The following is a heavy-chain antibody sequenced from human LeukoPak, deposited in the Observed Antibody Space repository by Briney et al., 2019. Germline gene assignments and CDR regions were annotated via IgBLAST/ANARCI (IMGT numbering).Heavy chain of an antibody. CDR2: ISSDSGTI. CDR1: GLTFSTYS. CDR3: ARAAQPGFDP. J-gene: IGHJ5*02. V-gene: IGHV3-48*01. D-gene: IGHD1-14*01. Sequence: GGSLRLSCGASGLTFSTYSMNWFRQAPGKGLEWVSYISSDSGTIYYADSVKGRFTISRDNAKKSLYLQMNSLRAEDTAVYYCARAAQPGFDPWGQGTLVTVSS.